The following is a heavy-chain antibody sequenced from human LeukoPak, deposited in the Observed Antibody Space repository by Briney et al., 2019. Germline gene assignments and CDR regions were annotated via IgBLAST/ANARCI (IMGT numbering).Heavy chain of an antibody. J-gene: IGHJ1*01. CDR2: ISSRSTYR. D-gene: IGHD4-17*01. CDR1: GFTFSDYS. V-gene: IGHV3-21*06. CDR3: ARDMTTATTCYLQH. Sequence: GGSLRLSCAASGFTFSDYSMNWVRQAPGKGLEWVSSISSRSTYRYYADSVKGRFTISRDNAKNSLCLQMKSLRAEDTAVYYCARDMTTATTCYLQHGGQGTLVTVSS.